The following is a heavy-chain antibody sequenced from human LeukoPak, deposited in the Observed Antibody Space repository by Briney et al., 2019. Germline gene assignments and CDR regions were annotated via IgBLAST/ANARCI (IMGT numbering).Heavy chain of an antibody. V-gene: IGHV1-2*04. CDR3: ARALRNPERLDGAWGFDY. D-gene: IGHD1-1*01. Sequence: GASVKVSCKASGYTFTGYYMHWVRQAPGQGLEWMGWMNPNSGGTNHAQKFQGWVTMTRDTSISTAYMELSRLRSDDTAVYYCARALRNPERLDGAWGFDYWGQGTLVTVSS. CDR2: MNPNSGGT. CDR1: GYTFTGYY. J-gene: IGHJ4*02.